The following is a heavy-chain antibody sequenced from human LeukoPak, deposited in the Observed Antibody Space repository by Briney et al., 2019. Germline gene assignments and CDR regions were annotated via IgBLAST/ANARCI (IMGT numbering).Heavy chain of an antibody. CDR3: ARYNCSGGTFWFDP. CDR2: INHSGST. V-gene: IGHV4-34*01. CDR1: DGSFSGYY. Sequence: SETLSLTCAVYDGSFSGYYWSWIRQPPGKGLEWIGEINHSGSTNYNPSLKSRVTISVDTSKNQFSLKLSSVTAADTAVYYCARYNCSGGTFWFDPWGQGTLVTVSS. J-gene: IGHJ5*02. D-gene: IGHD2-15*01.